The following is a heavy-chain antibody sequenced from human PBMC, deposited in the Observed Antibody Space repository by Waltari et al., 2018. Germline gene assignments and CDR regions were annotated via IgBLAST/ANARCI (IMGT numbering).Heavy chain of an antibody. V-gene: IGHV1-2*02. Sequence: QVQLAQSGAEVTKPGASVKVSCQTSGYTLTAYSMHWVRQAPGQGLEWMGWINCNTGDRDYAQKFRGRVTMTRETSLTTVYMEMNRLTSDDTAVYYCAREDIVATKVFDDWGHGTLVTVSS. CDR2: INCNTGDR. CDR3: AREDIVATKVFDD. J-gene: IGHJ4*01. CDR1: GYTLTAYS. D-gene: IGHD5-12*01.